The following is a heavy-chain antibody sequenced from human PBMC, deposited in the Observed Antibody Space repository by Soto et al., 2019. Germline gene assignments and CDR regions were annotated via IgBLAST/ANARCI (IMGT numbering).Heavy chain of an antibody. CDR3: ARGGYYGSGSGGYYYGMDV. CDR1: GYTFTSYG. D-gene: IGHD3-10*01. Sequence: ASVKVSCKASGYTFTSYGISWVRQAPGQGLEWMGWISPYNGTANYAQKLQGRVTITADESTSTAYMELSSLRPEDTAVYYCARGGYYGSGSGGYYYGMDVWGQGTTVTVSS. J-gene: IGHJ6*02. CDR2: ISPYNGTA. V-gene: IGHV1-18*01.